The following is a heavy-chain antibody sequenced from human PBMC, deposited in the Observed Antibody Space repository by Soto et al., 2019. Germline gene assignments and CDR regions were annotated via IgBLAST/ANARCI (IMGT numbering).Heavy chain of an antibody. Sequence: SETLSLTCAVSGYSITSGYYWGWIRQPPGKGLEWIGSIYHSGSTYYNPSLKSRVTISVDTSENQFSLKLSSVTAADTAMYYCARDSSSLDPCGQGTLVTVSS. V-gene: IGHV4-38-2*02. D-gene: IGHD6-13*01. CDR3: ARDSSSLDP. CDR2: IYHSGST. J-gene: IGHJ5*02. CDR1: GYSITSGYY.